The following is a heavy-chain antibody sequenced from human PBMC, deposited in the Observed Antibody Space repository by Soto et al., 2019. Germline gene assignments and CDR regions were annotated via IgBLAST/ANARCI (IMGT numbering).Heavy chain of an antibody. V-gene: IGHV1-69*01. CDR3: AEPGLDGYNQFDY. J-gene: IGHJ4*02. CDR1: GGTFSSYA. CDR2: IIPIFGTA. Sequence: QVQLVQSGAEVKKPGSSVKVSCTASGGTFSSYAISWVGQAPEQGLEWMGGIIPIFGTANYAQKFQGRVTITADESTSTAYMELSSLRSEDTAVYYCAEPGLDGYNQFDYWGQGTLVTVSS. D-gene: IGHD5-12*01.